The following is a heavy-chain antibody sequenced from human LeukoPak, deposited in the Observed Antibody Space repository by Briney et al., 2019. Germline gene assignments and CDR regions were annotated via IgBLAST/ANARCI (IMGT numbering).Heavy chain of an antibody. V-gene: IGHV3-7*01. J-gene: IGHJ3*02. Sequence: GGSLRLSCAASGFTFSNYWMSWVRQAPGKGLEWVANIKQGGSEKYYVDSVKGRFTVSRDNAKNSLYLQMNSLRAEDTAVFYCARGGMVRRVMGAFDIWGQGTLVTVSS. CDR2: IKQGGSEK. CDR3: ARGGMVRRVMGAFDI. CDR1: GFTFSNYW. D-gene: IGHD3-10*01.